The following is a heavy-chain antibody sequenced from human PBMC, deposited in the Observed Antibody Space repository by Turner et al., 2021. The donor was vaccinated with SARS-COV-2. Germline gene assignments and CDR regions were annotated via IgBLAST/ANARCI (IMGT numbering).Heavy chain of an antibody. V-gene: IGHV3-21*01. Sequence: EVQLVESGGGLVKPGGSLRLSWSASGFTFSSYSMNWVRQAQGKGMEWDSYISSSSSDIYYEDSVKGRFTITRDNAKNSLYLQMNSLRAEDTDVYYCARERYDSSGSESYYFDYWGQGTLVTVSS. CDR3: ARERYDSSGSESYYFDY. J-gene: IGHJ4*02. CDR1: GFTFSSYS. CDR2: ISSSSSDI. D-gene: IGHD3-22*01.